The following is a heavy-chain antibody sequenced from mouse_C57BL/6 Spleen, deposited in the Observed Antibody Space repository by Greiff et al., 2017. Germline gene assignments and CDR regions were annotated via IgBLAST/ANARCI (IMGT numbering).Heavy chain of an antibody. D-gene: IGHD1-1*01. V-gene: IGHV1-54*01. CDR2: INPGSGGT. J-gene: IGHJ3*01. CDR1: GYAFTNYL. CDR3: ATTVVPFAY. Sequence: VQLQQSGAELVRPGTSVKVSCKASGYAFTNYLIEWVTQRPGQGLEWIGVINPGSGGTNYNEKFKGKATLTADKSSSTAYMQLSSLTSEDSAVYFCATTVVPFAYWGQGTLVTVSA.